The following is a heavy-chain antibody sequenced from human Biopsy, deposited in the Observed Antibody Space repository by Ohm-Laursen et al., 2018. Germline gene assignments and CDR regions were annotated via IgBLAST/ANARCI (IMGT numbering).Heavy chain of an antibody. CDR3: ARVLLPAAAVHYGMDV. V-gene: IGHV3-74*01. CDR2: INSDGSST. Sequence: SLRLSCAASEFIFSRFWMYWVRQAPGKGLVWVSRINSDGSSTNYADAVKRRFTISRDNAKNSLYLQMNSLRAEDTAVYYCARVLLPAAAVHYGMDVWGQGTTVTVSS. J-gene: IGHJ6*02. D-gene: IGHD2-2*01. CDR1: EFIFSRFW.